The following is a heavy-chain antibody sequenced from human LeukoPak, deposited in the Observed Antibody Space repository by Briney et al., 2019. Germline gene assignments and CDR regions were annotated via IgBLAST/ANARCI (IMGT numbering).Heavy chain of an antibody. J-gene: IGHJ4*02. V-gene: IGHV1-69*04. CDR1: GGTFSSYA. Sequence: ASVKVSRKASGGTFSSYAISWVRQAPGQGLEWMGRIIPILGIANYAQKFQGRVTVTADKSTSTAYMELSSLRSEDTAVYYCAREDRQGGYSGYDDYWGQGTLVTVSS. CDR2: IIPILGIA. D-gene: IGHD5-12*01. CDR3: AREDRQGGYSGYDDY.